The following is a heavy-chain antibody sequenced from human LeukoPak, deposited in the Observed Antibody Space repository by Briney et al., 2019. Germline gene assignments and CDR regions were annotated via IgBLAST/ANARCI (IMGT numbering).Heavy chain of an antibody. D-gene: IGHD3-22*01. CDR2: IYSGGST. CDR3: TRVLVVDSSGYYGYCFDY. V-gene: IGHV3-53*01. J-gene: IGHJ4*02. Sequence: GGSLRLSCAASGFTVSTNYMTWVRQAPGKGLEWVSVIYSGGSTYYADPVRGRFTISRDNSKNTLYLQMNSLRAEDTAVYYCTRVLVVDSSGYYGYCFDYWGQGTLVTVSS. CDR1: GFTVSTNY.